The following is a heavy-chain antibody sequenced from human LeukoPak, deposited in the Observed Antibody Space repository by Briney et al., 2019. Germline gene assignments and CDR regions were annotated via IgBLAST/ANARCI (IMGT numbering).Heavy chain of an antibody. CDR1: GGSFSTYY. V-gene: IGHV4-4*09. CDR3: ARERYDFWSFDS. Sequence: SETLSLTCTVSGGSFSTYYWSWVRQPPGKGLEWIGYIYTTGSTSYNPSLKSRVTISVDTSKRQFTLRLSSVSAADTAVYYCARERYDFWSFDSWGQGALVTVSS. D-gene: IGHD3-3*01. J-gene: IGHJ4*02. CDR2: IYTTGST.